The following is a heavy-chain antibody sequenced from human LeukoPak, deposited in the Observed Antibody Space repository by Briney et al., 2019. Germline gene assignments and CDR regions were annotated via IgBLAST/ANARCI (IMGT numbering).Heavy chain of an antibody. D-gene: IGHD6-13*01. V-gene: IGHV1-18*01. CDR2: ISTYNGNT. CDR1: GYTFTSYG. Sequence: ASVKVSCKASGYTFTSYGISWVRQAPGQGLEWMGWISTYNGNTNYARRLQGRVTMTADTSTSTAYMELRSLRSDDTAVYYCAREGTHSSSPLDFWGQGTLVTVSS. CDR3: AREGTHSSSPLDF. J-gene: IGHJ4*02.